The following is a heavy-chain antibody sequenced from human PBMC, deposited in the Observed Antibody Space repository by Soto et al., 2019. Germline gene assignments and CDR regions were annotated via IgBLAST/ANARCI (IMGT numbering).Heavy chain of an antibody. CDR1: GGTFSSYA. D-gene: IGHD4-17*01. CDR3: PRLHDYGDYGPFHREGYYYYGMDV. V-gene: IGHV1-69*01. Sequence: QVQLVQSGAEVKKPGSSVKVSCKASGGTFSSYAISWVRQAPGQGLEWMGGIIPIFGTANYAQKLQGRVTITADESTSSAYMELISLTSDATAVYYCPRLHDYGDYGPFHREGYYYYGMDVWGQGTTVTVSS. J-gene: IGHJ6*02. CDR2: IIPIFGTA.